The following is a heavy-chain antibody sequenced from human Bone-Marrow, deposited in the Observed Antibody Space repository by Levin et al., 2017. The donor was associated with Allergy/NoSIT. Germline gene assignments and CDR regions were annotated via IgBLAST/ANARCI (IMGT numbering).Heavy chain of an antibody. V-gene: IGHV4-39*06. CDR2: IYYSGST. CDR1: GGSISSSSYY. J-gene: IGHJ4*02. CDR3: ARDGMITFGGVIVTKSDY. Sequence: SETLSLTCTVSGGSISSSSYYWGWIRQPPGKGLEWIGSIYYSGSTYYNPSLKSRVTISVDTSKNQFPLKLSSVTAADTAVYYCARDGMITFGGVIVTKSDYWGQGTLVTVSS. D-gene: IGHD3-16*02.